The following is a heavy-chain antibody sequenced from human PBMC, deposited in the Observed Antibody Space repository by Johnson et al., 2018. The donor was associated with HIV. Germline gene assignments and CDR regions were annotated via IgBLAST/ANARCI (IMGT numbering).Heavy chain of an antibody. CDR1: GFTFSNAW. D-gene: IGHD1-7*01. CDR2: IKSKTDGGTA. CDR3: YTEVMECELQVGWTRAFEI. V-gene: IGHV3-15*01. J-gene: IGHJ3*02. Sequence: EVQLVESGGGLVKPGGSLTLSCAASGFTFSNAWMSWVRQAPGKGLEWVGRIKSKTDGGTADYTAPVKDRFTISRDDSKNTLYMQMNSLKTEDTAVYYCYTEVMECELQVGWTRAFEIWGQGTMVTVSS.